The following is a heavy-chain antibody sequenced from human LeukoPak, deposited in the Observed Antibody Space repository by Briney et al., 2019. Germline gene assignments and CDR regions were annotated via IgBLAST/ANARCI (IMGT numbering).Heavy chain of an antibody. V-gene: IGHV4-30-2*01. Sequence: PSETLSLTCTVSGGSISSGGYYWSWIRQPPGKGLEWIGYIYHSGSTYYNPSLKSRVTMSVDRSKNQFSLKLSSVTAADTAVYYCARDRKEQLASGDDAFDIWGQGTMVTVSS. CDR2: IYHSGST. D-gene: IGHD6-13*01. CDR3: ARDRKEQLASGDDAFDI. J-gene: IGHJ3*02. CDR1: GGSISSGGYY.